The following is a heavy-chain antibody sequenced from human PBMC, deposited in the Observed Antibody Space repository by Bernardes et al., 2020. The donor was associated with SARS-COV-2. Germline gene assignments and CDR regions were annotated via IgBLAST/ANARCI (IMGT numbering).Heavy chain of an antibody. V-gene: IGHV5-51*01. CDR2: IYPGDSDT. CDR3: ARQTVGARVGDLGVNSGWFDP. CDR1: GYNFDTFW. J-gene: IGHJ5*02. D-gene: IGHD3-10*01. Sequence: GESLKISCKGSGYNFDTFWIGWVRQRPGKGLDWMGIIYPGDSDTRYSPSFQGQVTMSVDKSINTAYLYWSSLKASDTAMYYCARQTVGARVGDLGVNSGWFDPWGQGTLVTVSS.